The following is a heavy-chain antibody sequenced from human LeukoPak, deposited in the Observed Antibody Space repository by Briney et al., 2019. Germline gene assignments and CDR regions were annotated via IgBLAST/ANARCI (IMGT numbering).Heavy chain of an antibody. J-gene: IGHJ4*02. D-gene: IGHD3-16*02. CDR1: GFIFSSLG. CDR3: ARFSFGGIIVIGDY. V-gene: IGHV3-30*03. Sequence: GRSLRLSCAASGFIFSSLGMHWVRQAPGKGLEWVAVIPYDGSSEYYADSVQGRFIISRDNSKNTLFLQMNSLRPEDTAVYYCARFSFGGIIVIGDYWGQGTLVTVS. CDR2: IPYDGSSE.